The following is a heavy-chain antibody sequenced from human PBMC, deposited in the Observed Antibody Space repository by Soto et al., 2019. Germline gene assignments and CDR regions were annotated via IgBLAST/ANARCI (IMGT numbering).Heavy chain of an antibody. CDR3: ARGGGSPYHGHEFDY. J-gene: IGHJ4*02. V-gene: IGHV4-59*11. CDR2: IYYRGTT. D-gene: IGHD2-2*01. CDR1: GVSTSNHY. Sequence: QVQLQESGPGLVKPSETLSLTCSVSGVSTSNHYWTWIRKPPGQGPEWIGCIYYRGTTNYNASFTSRVTISVDTSKNQFSLELTSVTTADTAVYYCARGGGSPYHGHEFDYWGQGILGTVSS.